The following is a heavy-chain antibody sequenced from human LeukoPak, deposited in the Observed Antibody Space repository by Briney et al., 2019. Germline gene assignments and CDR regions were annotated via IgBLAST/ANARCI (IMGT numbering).Heavy chain of an antibody. Sequence: ASVKVSCKASGYTFTGYYMHWVRQAPGQGLEWMGWINPNSGGTNYAQKFQGRVTMTRDTSISTAYMELSRLRSADTAVYYCARDRHGYYYYMDVWGKGTTVTVSS. CDR3: ARDRHGYYYYMDV. J-gene: IGHJ6*03. CDR1: GYTFTGYY. CDR2: INPNSGGT. V-gene: IGHV1-2*02.